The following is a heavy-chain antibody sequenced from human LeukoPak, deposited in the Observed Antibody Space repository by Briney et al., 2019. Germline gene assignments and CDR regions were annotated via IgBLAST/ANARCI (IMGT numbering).Heavy chain of an antibody. V-gene: IGHV4-59*08. J-gene: IGHJ5*02. CDR1: GGSIGTYY. CDR2: IYYNGYT. Sequence: SETLSLTCTVSGGSIGTYYWSWIRQPPGKGLEWIGYIYYNGYTDYNPSLKSRVTISLHTSKNQFSLKLNSVTAADTAVYYCARVDGSCSGGSCPSGNWFDPWGQGTLVTVSS. D-gene: IGHD2-15*01. CDR3: ARVDGSCSGGSCPSGNWFDP.